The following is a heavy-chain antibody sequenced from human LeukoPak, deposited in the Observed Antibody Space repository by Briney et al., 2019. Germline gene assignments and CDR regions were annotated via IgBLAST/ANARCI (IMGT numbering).Heavy chain of an antibody. V-gene: IGHV1-69*05. Sequence: ASVKVSCKASGYTFTGYYMHWVRQAPGQGLEWMGGIIPIFGTANYAQKFQGRVTITTDESTSTAYMELSSLRSEDTAVYYCARVGSADYYYMDVWGKGTTVTVSS. CDR2: IIPIFGTA. J-gene: IGHJ6*03. CDR3: ARVGSADYYYMDV. D-gene: IGHD6-13*01. CDR1: GYTFTGYY.